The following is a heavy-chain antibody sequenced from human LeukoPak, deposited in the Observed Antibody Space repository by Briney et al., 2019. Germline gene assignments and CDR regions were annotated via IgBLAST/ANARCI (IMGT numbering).Heavy chain of an antibody. V-gene: IGHV3-21*01. D-gene: IGHD5-12*01. CDR2: ISSSSSYI. CDR1: GFTFSSYS. CDR3: ARDYGSGYDPYYYYGMDV. J-gene: IGHJ6*02. Sequence: NPGGSLRLSCAASGFTFSSYSMNWVRQAPGKGLEWVSSISSSSSYIYYADSVKGRFTISRDNAKNSLYLQMNSLRAEDTAVYYCARDYGSGYDPYYYYGMDVWGQGTTVTVSS.